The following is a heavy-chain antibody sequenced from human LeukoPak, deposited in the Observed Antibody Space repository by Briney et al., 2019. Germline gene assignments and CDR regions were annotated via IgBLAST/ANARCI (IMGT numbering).Heavy chain of an antibody. CDR2: IYSGGST. J-gene: IGHJ6*03. V-gene: IGHV3-53*01. CDR1: GFTVSSNY. CDR3: ARATVYYDILTGYYEDYYYMDV. Sequence: GGSLRLSCAASGFTVSSNYMSWARQAPGKGLEWVSVIYSGGSTYYADSVKGRFTISRDNSKNTLYLQMNSLRAEDTAVYYCARATVYYDILTGYYEDYYYMDVWGKGTTVTISS. D-gene: IGHD3-9*01.